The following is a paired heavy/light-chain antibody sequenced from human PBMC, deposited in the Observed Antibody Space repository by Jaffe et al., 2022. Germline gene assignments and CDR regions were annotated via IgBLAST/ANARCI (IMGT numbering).Light chain of an antibody. CDR3: QQSFSIPRT. CDR1: QTINNF. V-gene: IGKV1-39*01. Sequence: DIQMTQSPSSLSASVGDRVTITCRASQTINNFLNWYQQKPGKAPKLLIYAASSLHTGVPSRFSGSGSGTDFTLTISSLQPEDFATYYCQQSFSIPRTFGQGTKLEIK. CDR2: AAS. J-gene: IGKJ2*01.
Heavy chain of an antibody. V-gene: IGHV1-2*06. J-gene: IGHJ4*02. CDR1: GYTFTDYY. D-gene: IGHD6-6*01. CDR2: LTPNNGAT. Sequence: QVQLVQSGAAVRKPGASVKVSCKASGYTFTDYYMHWVRQVPGQGFEWMGRLTPNNGATNYAQKFQGRVTLTRDTSINTAYMELTNLRSDDTAVYFCARVRYSSSAFESWGQGTLVTVSS. CDR3: ARVRYSSSAFES.